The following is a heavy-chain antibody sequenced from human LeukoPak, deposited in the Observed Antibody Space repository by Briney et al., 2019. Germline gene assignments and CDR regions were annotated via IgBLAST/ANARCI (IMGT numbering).Heavy chain of an antibody. V-gene: IGHV4-34*01. CDR1: SGSFSGYY. D-gene: IGHD6-13*01. J-gene: IGHJ5*02. CDR3: ARGLVIAAAGTWFDP. Sequence: SETLSLTCAVYSGSFSGYYWSWIRQPPGKGLEWIGEINHSGSTNYNPSLKSRVTISVDTSKNQFSLKLSSVTAADTAVYYCARGLVIAAAGTWFDPWGQGALVTVSS. CDR2: INHSGST.